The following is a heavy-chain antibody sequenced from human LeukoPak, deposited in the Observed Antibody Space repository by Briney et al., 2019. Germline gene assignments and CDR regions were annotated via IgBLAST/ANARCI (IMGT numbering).Heavy chain of an antibody. D-gene: IGHD6-13*01. CDR3: ARDGYGGDELDY. CDR1: GFTFSSYA. V-gene: IGHV3-23*01. Sequence: PGGSLRLSCAASGFTFSSYAMSWVRQAPGKGLEWVSAISGSGGSTYYADSVKGRFTISRDNSKNTLYLQMNSLRAEDTAVYYCARDGYGGDELDYWGQGTLVTVSS. CDR2: ISGSGGST. J-gene: IGHJ4*02.